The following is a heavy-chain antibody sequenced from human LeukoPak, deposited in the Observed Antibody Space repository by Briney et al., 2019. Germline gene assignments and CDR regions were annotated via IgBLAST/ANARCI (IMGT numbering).Heavy chain of an antibody. CDR2: IYSSGSSGIT. J-gene: IGHJ6*02. CDR3: ARLAARRGYYYSGMDV. CDR1: GGSLSGSY. V-gene: IGHV4-59*01. D-gene: IGHD3-10*01. Sequence: SETLSLTRTVSGGSLSGSYWSWIRQPPGKQLEWIGYIYSSGSSGITTYNPSLQSRVVISQDTSKNGFSLKLTSVTAADAAVYYCARLAARRGYYYSGMDVWGQGTTVTVSS.